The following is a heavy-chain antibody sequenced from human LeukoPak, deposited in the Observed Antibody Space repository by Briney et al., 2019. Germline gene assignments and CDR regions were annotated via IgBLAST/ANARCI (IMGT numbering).Heavy chain of an antibody. J-gene: IGHJ4*02. D-gene: IGHD7-27*01. CDR1: GGSISRYY. CDR2: IYYSGST. CDR3: ARDRHGTGYYFDY. Sequence: KTSETLSLTCTVSGGSISRYYWSWIRQPPGKGLEWIGYIYYSGSTNYHPSLKSRVTISVDTSKNQFSLKLSSVTAADTAVYYCARDRHGTGYYFDYWGQGTLVTVSS. V-gene: IGHV4-59*01.